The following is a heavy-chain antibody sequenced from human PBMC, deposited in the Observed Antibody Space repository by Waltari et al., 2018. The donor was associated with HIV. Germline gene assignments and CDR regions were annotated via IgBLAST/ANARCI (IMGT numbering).Heavy chain of an antibody. CDR1: GFSLTTSG. CDR2: RRSDESNK. D-gene: IGHD2-2*01. Sequence: QVQLVESGGGVVQPGGSLRLSCAASGFSLTTSGMHWVRQATGKGLEWVAFRRSDESNKFYSDSVQGRFTISRDTSRSTLYLQMNSLRSEDTAIYYCVKDNPVLAYWGQGTLVTVYS. J-gene: IGHJ4*02. V-gene: IGHV3-30*02. CDR3: VKDNPVLAY.